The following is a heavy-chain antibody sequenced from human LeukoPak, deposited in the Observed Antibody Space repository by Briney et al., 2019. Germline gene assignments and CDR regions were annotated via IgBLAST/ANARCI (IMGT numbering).Heavy chain of an antibody. V-gene: IGHV3-21*01. D-gene: IGHD3-10*01. CDR2: ISSSSYI. CDR3: ARGESYYYGSGSYQDY. Sequence: GGSLRLSCAASGFTFSSYSMNWVRQAPGKGLEWVSSISSSSYIYYADSVKGRFTISRDNAKNSLYLQMNSLRAEDTAVYYCARGESYYYGSGSYQDYWGQGTLVTVSS. CDR1: GFTFSSYS. J-gene: IGHJ4*02.